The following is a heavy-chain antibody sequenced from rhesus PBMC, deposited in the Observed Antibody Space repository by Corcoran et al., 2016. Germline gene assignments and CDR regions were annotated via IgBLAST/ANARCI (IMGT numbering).Heavy chain of an antibody. J-gene: IGHJ4*01. CDR3: TREHSNYHDY. CDR2: ISPYNANK. D-gene: IGHD4-23*01. CDR1: GYTFTSYD. Sequence: QVQLVQSGSEIKQPGASVKLACKASGYTFTSYDMHWVRQAPGQGLEWIGLISPYNANKGYAQNFQGRVTITTDTSTSTGYMELSSLRSEDTAVYYCTREHSNYHDYWGQGVLVTVSS. V-gene: IGHV1-180*01.